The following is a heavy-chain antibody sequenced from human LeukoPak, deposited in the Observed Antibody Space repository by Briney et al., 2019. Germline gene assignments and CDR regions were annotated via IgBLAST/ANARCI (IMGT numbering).Heavy chain of an antibody. J-gene: IGHJ3*02. CDR2: ISSSASRV. Sequence: PGGSLRLSCAASGFTFSDFYMSWVRQAPGKGLDWVSYISSSASRVFYGDSVQGRFTISRDNAKNSLHLQMNTLRVEDTAVYYCARAHYDKDAFDIWGQGTRVTVSS. V-gene: IGHV3-11*01. CDR3: ARAHYDKDAFDI. D-gene: IGHD3-3*01. CDR1: GFTFSDFY.